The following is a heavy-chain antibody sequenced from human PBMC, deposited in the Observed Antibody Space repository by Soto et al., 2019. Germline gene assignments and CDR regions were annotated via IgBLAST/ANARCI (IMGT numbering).Heavy chain of an antibody. CDR1: GFTFSSYV. Sequence: QVQLVESGGGVVQPGRSLRLSCAASGFTFSSYVMHWVRQAPGKGLEWVAVIWYDGSNKYYADSVKGRFTISRDNSKNTLYLQMNSLRDEDTAVYYCASIAAAGTRDYFDYWGQGTLVTVSS. V-gene: IGHV3-33*01. J-gene: IGHJ4*02. CDR3: ASIAAAGTRDYFDY. CDR2: IWYDGSNK. D-gene: IGHD6-13*01.